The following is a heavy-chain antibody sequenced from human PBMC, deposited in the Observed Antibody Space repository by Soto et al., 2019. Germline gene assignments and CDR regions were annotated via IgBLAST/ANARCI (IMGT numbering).Heavy chain of an antibody. D-gene: IGHD3-10*01. CDR2: ISSSSTI. CDR3: AGDRGFGELFGY. Sequence: GGSLRLSCAASGFTFSSYSMNWVRQAPGKGLEWVSYISSSSTIYYADSVKGRFTISRDNAKNSLYLQMNSLRAEDTAVYYCAGDRGFGELFGYWGQGTLVTVSS. J-gene: IGHJ4*02. CDR1: GFTFSSYS. V-gene: IGHV3-48*01.